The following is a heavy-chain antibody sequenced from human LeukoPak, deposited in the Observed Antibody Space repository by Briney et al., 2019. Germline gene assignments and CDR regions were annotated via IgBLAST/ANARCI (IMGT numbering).Heavy chain of an antibody. D-gene: IGHD6-19*01. J-gene: IGHJ4*02. CDR1: GFTFSSYS. CDR2: ISSSSSYI. CDR3: ARDVTVAGAFDY. V-gene: IGHV3-21*01. Sequence: GGSLRLSCAASGFTFSSYSMSWVRQAPGKGLEWVSSISSSSSYIYYADSVKGRFTISRDNAKNSLYLQMNSLRAEDTAVYYCARDVTVAGAFDYWGQGTLVTVS.